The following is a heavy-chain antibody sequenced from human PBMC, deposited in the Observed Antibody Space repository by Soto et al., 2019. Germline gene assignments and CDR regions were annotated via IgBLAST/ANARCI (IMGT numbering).Heavy chain of an antibody. Sequence: ASVKVSCKASGYTFTSYYMHWVRQAPGQGLEWMGIINPSGGSTSYAQKFQGRVTMTRDTSTSTVYMELSSLRSEDMAVYYCARDGNPPGIAAAGIGYYGMDVWGQGTTVTVSS. CDR1: GYTFTSYY. CDR3: ARDGNPPGIAAAGIGYYGMDV. J-gene: IGHJ6*02. CDR2: INPSGGST. D-gene: IGHD6-13*01. V-gene: IGHV1-46*01.